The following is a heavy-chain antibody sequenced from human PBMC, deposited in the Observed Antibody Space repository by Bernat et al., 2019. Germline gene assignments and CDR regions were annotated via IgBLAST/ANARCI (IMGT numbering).Heavy chain of an antibody. D-gene: IGHD2-2*01. V-gene: IGHV1-3*01. CDR1: GYTFTSYA. CDR3: ARGLLDVYCSSTSCYPDY. Sequence: QVQLVQSGAEVKKPGASVKVSCNASGYTFTSYAMHWLRQAPGQRLEWMGWINAGNGNTKYSQKFQGRVTITRDTSASTAYMELSSLRSEDTAVYYCARGLLDVYCSSTSCYPDYWGQGTLVTVSS. CDR2: INAGNGNT. J-gene: IGHJ4*02.